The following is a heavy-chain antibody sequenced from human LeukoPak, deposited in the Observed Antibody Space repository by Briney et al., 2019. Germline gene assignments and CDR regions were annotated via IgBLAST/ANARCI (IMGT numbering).Heavy chain of an antibody. CDR3: ARLRMGSRDRPRPPWYLDL. V-gene: IGHV1-69*01. CDR1: GGTFSSYA. J-gene: IGHJ2*01. D-gene: IGHD6-6*01. CDR2: VISLFAAV. Sequence: GSSVKVSCKASGGTFSSYAISWVRQAPGQGLEWMGGVISLFAAVYYAQKFQGRLNITADESTAYMELSSLRSEDTAVYYCARLRMGSRDRPRPPWYLDLWGRGTLITVSS.